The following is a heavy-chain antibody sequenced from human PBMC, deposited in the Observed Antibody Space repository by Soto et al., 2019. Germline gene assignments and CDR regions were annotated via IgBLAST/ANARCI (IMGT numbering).Heavy chain of an antibody. CDR3: ATYSSGWYNAFDI. CDR1: GDSISSGGYS. V-gene: IGHV4-30-2*01. J-gene: IGHJ3*02. CDR2: IYRETT. D-gene: IGHD6-19*01. Sequence: QLQLQESGSGLVKPSQALSLTCAVSGDSISSGGYSWSWIRQPPGKGLEWIGYIYRETTYYNPSLKRRVTISVDKSKNHFSLKLSSVTAADTAVYYCATYSSGWYNAFDIWGQGTMVTVSS.